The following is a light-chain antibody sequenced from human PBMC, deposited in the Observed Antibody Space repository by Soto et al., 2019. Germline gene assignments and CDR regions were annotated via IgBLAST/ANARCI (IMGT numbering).Light chain of an antibody. V-gene: IGKV3-15*01. CDR2: GAS. J-gene: IGKJ5*01. Sequence: EIVMTQSPATLSVSPGERATLSCRASQSVSSNLAWYQQKPGQAPRLLIYGASTRATGIPARFSGSGSGTDFTLTISSLEPEDFAVYDCQQRSNWPRTFGQGTRLEIK. CDR1: QSVSSN. CDR3: QQRSNWPRT.